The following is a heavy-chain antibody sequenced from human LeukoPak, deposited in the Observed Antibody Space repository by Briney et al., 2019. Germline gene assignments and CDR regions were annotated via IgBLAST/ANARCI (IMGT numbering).Heavy chain of an antibody. CDR3: ARDEADPPLVNYRFDF. D-gene: IGHD3-22*01. CDR1: GFPFSSYW. CDR2: IRHDGSEK. V-gene: IGHV3-7*01. Sequence: GGSLRLSCAASGFPFSSYWMSWVRQAPGKGREGVGYIRHDGSEKLYIHSVKGRLTISRDNAKNSLFLQMNSLRAEDAAIYYCARDEADPPLVNYRFDFWGQGTLVTVSS. J-gene: IGHJ4*02.